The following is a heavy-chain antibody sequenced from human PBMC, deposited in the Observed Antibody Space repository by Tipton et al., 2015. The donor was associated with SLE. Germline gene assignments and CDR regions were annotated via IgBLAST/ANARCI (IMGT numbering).Heavy chain of an antibody. CDR3: ARTFRRYGDFGY. V-gene: IGHV3-74*01. CDR2: IDSDGGTT. D-gene: IGHD4-17*01. J-gene: IGHJ4*02. Sequence: GSLRLSCAASGFTVTSHYMSWVRQAPGKGLEWVSHIDSDGGTTSYADSVKGRFTVSRDNAKNLLYLQMNSLRPEDTAVYYCARTFRRYGDFGYWGQGTLVTVS. CDR1: GFTVTSHY.